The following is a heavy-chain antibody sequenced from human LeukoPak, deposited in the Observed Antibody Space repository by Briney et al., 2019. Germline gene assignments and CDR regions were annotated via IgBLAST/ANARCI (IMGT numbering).Heavy chain of an antibody. CDR2: IYYSGNT. V-gene: IGHV4-39*01. Sequence: WETLSLTCTVSGGSISSSSSYWGWIRQPPGKGLEWIGTIYYSGNTYYNPSLKSRVTISVDTSKNQFSLKLSSVTAADTAVYYCARLDSLISPPNDYWGQGTLVTVSS. CDR3: ARLDSLISPPNDY. CDR1: GGSISSSSSY. J-gene: IGHJ4*02. D-gene: IGHD2-2*03.